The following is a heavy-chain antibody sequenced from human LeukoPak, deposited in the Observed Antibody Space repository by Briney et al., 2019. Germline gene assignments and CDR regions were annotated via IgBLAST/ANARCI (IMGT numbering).Heavy chain of an antibody. CDR3: AGDHEIAAAVPSAFDI. CDR2: IWYDGSNK. Sequence: PGRSLRLSCAASGFTFSSYGMRWVRQAPGKGLEWVAVIWYDGSNKYYADSVKGRFTISRDNSKNTLYLQMNSLRAEDTAVYYCAGDHEIAAAVPSAFDIWGQGTMVTVSS. J-gene: IGHJ3*02. CDR1: GFTFSSYG. D-gene: IGHD6-13*01. V-gene: IGHV3-33*01.